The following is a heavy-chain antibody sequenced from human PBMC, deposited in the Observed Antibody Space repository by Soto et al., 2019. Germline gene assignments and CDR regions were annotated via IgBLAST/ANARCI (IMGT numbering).Heavy chain of an antibody. CDR1: GGTFSSYA. CDR2: IIPIFGTS. J-gene: IGHJ6*02. V-gene: IGHV1-69*13. CDR3: AREGLVLVPTTVNSDYYYAMDV. Sequence: SVKVSCKASGGTFSSYAISWVRQAPGQGLEWMGGIIPIFGTSKYAQKFQGRVTITADESTSTVYMELSTLRPDDTAVYYCAREGLVLVPTTVNSDYYYAMDVWGQGTTVTVSS. D-gene: IGHD4-17*01.